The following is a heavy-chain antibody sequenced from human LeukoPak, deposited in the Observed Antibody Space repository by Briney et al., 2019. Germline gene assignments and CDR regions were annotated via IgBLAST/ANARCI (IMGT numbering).Heavy chain of an antibody. CDR1: GGSLSSGSYY. CDR2: IYTSGST. Sequence: SQTLSLTCTVSGGSLSSGSYYWSWIRQPAGKGLEWIGRIYTSGSTNYNPSLKNRVTISVDTSKNQFSLKLSSVTAADTALYYCAREIHYDSSGQRSLHAFDIWGQGTMVTVSS. V-gene: IGHV4-61*02. CDR3: AREIHYDSSGQRSLHAFDI. D-gene: IGHD3-22*01. J-gene: IGHJ3*02.